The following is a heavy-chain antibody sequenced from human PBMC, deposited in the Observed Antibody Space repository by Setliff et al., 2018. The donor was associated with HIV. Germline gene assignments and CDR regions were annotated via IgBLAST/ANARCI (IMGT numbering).Heavy chain of an antibody. CDR3: ARDPQDTRGWYIYYFDY. CDR2: INPNSGGT. D-gene: IGHD6-19*01. V-gene: IGHV1-18*01. J-gene: IGHJ4*02. CDR1: GYTFTIYG. Sequence: ASVKVSCKASGYTFTIYGITWVRQAPGQGLEWMGRINPNSGGTNYAQKFQGRVTMDTDTSTNTAYMELKSLRSDDTAVYYCARDPQDTRGWYIYYFDYWGQGTLVTVSS.